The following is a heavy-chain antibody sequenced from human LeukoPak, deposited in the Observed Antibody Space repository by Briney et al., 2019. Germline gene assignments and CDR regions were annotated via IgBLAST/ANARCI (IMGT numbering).Heavy chain of an antibody. CDR3: ARIRCGHSGSVCYNH. J-gene: IGHJ4*02. D-gene: IGHD3-9*01. V-gene: IGHV4-34*01. Sequence: SETLSLTCGVFGVSINDYYWSWIRQSPGKGLEWIGEISHAAGTRYNPSLVSRVSMSVGTSENQLSLKLIFVTAADTAVYYCARIRCGHSGSVCYNHWGLGTLVSVSS. CDR1: GVSINDYY. CDR2: ISHAAGT.